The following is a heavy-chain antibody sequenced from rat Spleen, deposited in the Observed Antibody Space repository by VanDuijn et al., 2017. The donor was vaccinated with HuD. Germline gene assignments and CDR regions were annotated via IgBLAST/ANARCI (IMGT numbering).Heavy chain of an antibody. CDR2: IGSSNIT. CDR1: GFTFSTYG. J-gene: IGHJ3*01. V-gene: IGHV5-62*01. CDR3: ARRSSVESGFAY. Sequence: VQLVESGGGLVQPGRSLKLSCSASGFTFSTYGMLWIRQPPRKGLDWVAYIGSSNITVYADAVKGRFTISRDNAKNTLYLQLNSLKSEDTAIYYCARRSSVESGFAYWGQGTLVTVSS.